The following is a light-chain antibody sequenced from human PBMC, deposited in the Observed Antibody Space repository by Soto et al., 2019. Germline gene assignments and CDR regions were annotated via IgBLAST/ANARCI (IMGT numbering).Light chain of an antibody. J-gene: IGKJ5*01. CDR3: QQYGSSPSIT. CDR2: GAS. Sequence: EIVLTQSPGTLSLSPGERATLSCRASQSVSSSYLAWYQQKPGQAPRLLIYGASSRATAISDRFSGSGSGTDLTLTISRLEPEDFAVYYCQQYGSSPSITFGQGTRLEIK. CDR1: QSVSSSY. V-gene: IGKV3-20*01.